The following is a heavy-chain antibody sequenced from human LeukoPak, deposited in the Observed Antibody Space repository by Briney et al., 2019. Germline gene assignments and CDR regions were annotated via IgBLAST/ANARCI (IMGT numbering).Heavy chain of an antibody. V-gene: IGHV3-20*04. CDR3: ARVGGSYAHYYYMDV. CDR1: GFTFSDFA. J-gene: IGHJ6*03. D-gene: IGHD1-26*01. Sequence: RPGGSLRLSCAASGFTFSDFAMIWVRQPPGKGLEWVSGINWNGGSTGYADSVKGRFTISRDNAKNSLYLQMNSLRAEDTALYYCARVGGSYAHYYYMDVWGKGTTVTVSS. CDR2: INWNGGST.